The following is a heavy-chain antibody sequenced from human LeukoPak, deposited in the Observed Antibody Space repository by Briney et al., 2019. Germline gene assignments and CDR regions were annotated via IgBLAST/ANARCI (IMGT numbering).Heavy chain of an antibody. CDR1: GFTFSSYW. CDR2: INSDGSTT. CDR3: ARALERTGY. J-gene: IGHJ4*02. V-gene: IGHV3-74*01. Sequence: GGSLRLSCAASGFTFSSYWMHWVRQAPGRGLVWVSRINSDGSTTAYADSVRGRFTISRDNAKNTLYLQMNSLRGEDTAMYYCARALERTGYWGQGTLVTVSS. D-gene: IGHD1-1*01.